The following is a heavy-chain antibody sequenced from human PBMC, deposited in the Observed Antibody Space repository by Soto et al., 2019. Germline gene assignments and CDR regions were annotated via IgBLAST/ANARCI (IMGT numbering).Heavy chain of an antibody. J-gene: IGHJ4*02. V-gene: IGHV4-39*01. D-gene: IGHD3-22*01. CDR2: MYHSGST. CDR1: GGSISSSTHY. CDR3: ASGDYYDSSGYLGY. Sequence: QLQLQESGPGLVKPSEALSLTCTVSGGSISSSTHYWAWFRQTPGKGLEWIGSMYHSGSTYHNPSLKSRVTIFVDTSRNQFSLKLSSVTAAVTAVYYCASGDYYDSSGYLGYWGQGTLVTVSS.